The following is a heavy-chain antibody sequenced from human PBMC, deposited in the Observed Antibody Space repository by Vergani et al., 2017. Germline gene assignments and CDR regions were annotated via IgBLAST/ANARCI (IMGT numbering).Heavy chain of an antibody. CDR2: INPSGGST. CDR3: ARAPFRPKFDY. Sequence: QVQLVQSGAEVKKPGASVKVSCKASGYTFTSYYMHWVRQAPGQGLEWMGIINPSGGSTSYAQKFQGRVTMTRETSTSTVYMGLSSLRSEDTAVYYCARAPFRPKFDYWGQGTLVTVSS. J-gene: IGHJ4*02. CDR1: GYTFTSYY. V-gene: IGHV1-46*01.